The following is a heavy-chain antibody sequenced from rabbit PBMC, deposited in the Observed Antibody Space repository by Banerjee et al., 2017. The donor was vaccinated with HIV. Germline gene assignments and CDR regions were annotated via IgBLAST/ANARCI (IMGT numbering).Heavy chain of an antibody. V-gene: IGHV1S47*01. CDR3: ARGTGGAGDGLNL. CDR1: GFDFSSYA. J-gene: IGHJ4*01. CDR2: ISIGDGRT. Sequence: QEQLEESGGGLVQPGGSLKLSCKASGFDFSSYAIKWVRQAPGKGLEWIGCISIGDGRTYYASWVNGRFSISSHNAQNTLYLQLNSLTAADTATYFCARGTGGAGDGLNLWGPGTLVTVS. D-gene: IGHD4-2*01.